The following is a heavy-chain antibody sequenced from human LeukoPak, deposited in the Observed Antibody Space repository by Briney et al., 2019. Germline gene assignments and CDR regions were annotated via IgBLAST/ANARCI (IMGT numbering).Heavy chain of an antibody. J-gene: IGHJ6*02. CDR3: ARDPGIAVAGDYYYGMDV. Sequence: GGSLRLSCAASGFTFSSYGMHWVRQAPGKGLEWVAVIWYDGSNKYYADSVKGRFTISRDNSKNTLYLQMNSLRAEDTAVYYCARDPGIAVAGDYYYGMDVWGQGTTVTVSS. D-gene: IGHD6-19*01. CDR1: GFTFSSYG. CDR2: IWYDGSNK. V-gene: IGHV3-33*01.